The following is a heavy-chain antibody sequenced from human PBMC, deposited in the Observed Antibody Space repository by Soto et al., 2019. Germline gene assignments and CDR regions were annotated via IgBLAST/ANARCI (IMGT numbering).Heavy chain of an antibody. CDR1: GGTFYTYT. V-gene: IGHV1-69*15. D-gene: IGHD5-18*01. CDR2: ITSIYPTT. Sequence: QVQLVQSGAEVRKPGSAVQVSCKASGGTFYTYTFSWVRQAPGQGLEWMGSITSIYPTTNYAEKFQGRLTVPAAGSTSTAYMELSSLTSDDTAVYYCARIPRYSFPTSDNLDSWGQGTLVTVSS. CDR3: ARIPRYSFPTSDNLDS. J-gene: IGHJ4*02.